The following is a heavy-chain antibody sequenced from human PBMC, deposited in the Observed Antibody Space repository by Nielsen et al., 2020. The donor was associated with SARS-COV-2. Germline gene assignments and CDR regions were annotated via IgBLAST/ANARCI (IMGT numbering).Heavy chain of an antibody. Sequence: GESLKISCAASGFTFSNAWMSWVRQAPGKGLEWVGRIKSKTDGGTTDYAAPVKGRFTISRDDSKNTLYLQMNSLKTEDTAVYYCTTDRGSGSPRYWGQGTLVTVSS. D-gene: IGHD1-26*01. CDR2: IKSKTDGGTT. CDR3: TTDRGSGSPRY. J-gene: IGHJ4*02. V-gene: IGHV3-15*01. CDR1: GFTFSNAW.